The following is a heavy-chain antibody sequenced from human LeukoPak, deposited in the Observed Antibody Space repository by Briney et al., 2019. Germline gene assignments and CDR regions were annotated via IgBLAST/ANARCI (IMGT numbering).Heavy chain of an antibody. D-gene: IGHD3-22*01. V-gene: IGHV3-30*02. CDR3: AKERNYYDSSGYLY. CDR1: GFTFSSYG. Sequence: GGSLRLSCAASGFTFSSYGMHWVRQAPGKGLEWVAFIRYDGSNKYYADSVKGRFTISRDNSKNTLYLQMNSLRAEDTAVYYCAKERNYYDSSGYLYWGQGTLVTVSS. CDR2: IRYDGSNK. J-gene: IGHJ4*02.